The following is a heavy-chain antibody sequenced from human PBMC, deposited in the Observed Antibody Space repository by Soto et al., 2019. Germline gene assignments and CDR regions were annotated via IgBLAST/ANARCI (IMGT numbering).Heavy chain of an antibody. V-gene: IGHV3-30*18. CDR1: GLTFNNYG. CDR3: GKDRGRYSGSGSSPDH. CDR2: ISYEGSHT. Sequence: QVQLVESGGGVVQPGRSLRLSCAASGLTFNNYGMHWVRQAPGKGLEWVAVISYEGSHTFYADSVKGRFTISRDNSKKTLYLQMNSLSPEDPAVYYCGKDRGRYSGSGSSPDHWGKGTLVTVSS. D-gene: IGHD3-10*01. J-gene: IGHJ1*01.